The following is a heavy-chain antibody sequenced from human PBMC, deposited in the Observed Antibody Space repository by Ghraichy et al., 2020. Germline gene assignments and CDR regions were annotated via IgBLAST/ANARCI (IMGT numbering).Heavy chain of an antibody. CDR2: INHSGST. D-gene: IGHD2-15*01. J-gene: IGHJ4*02. V-gene: IGHV4-34*01. Sequence: SETLSLICAVSGGSIRGYYWSWIRQPPGKGLEWIGEINHSGSTNYNPSLKSRVTISVDTSKNQFSLKLSSVTAADTAVYYCARGGCSGGSCYSLCYWGQGTLVAVSS. CDR3: ARGGCSGGSCYSLCY. CDR1: GGSIRGYY.